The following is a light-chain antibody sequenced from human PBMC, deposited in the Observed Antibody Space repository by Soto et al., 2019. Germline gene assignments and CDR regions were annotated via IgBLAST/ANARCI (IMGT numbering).Light chain of an antibody. CDR3: SSYTTSSTPSYV. V-gene: IGLV2-14*01. CDR2: EVS. CDR1: SIDVGDNNY. Sequence: QLVLAQPASVSGSPGQSITISCSGSSIDVGDNNYVSWYQHHPGKAPKLIIYEVSNRPSGVSNRFSGSSSDNTASLTISGLLPDDEADYYCSSYTTSSTPSYVFGTGTKVTVL. J-gene: IGLJ1*01.